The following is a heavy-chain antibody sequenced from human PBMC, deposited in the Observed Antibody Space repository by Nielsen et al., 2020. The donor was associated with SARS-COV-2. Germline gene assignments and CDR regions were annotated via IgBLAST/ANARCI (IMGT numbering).Heavy chain of an antibody. D-gene: IGHD3-10*01. CDR3: AKSGRWFGELLFLDY. Sequence: GESLKISCAASGFTFSSYAMSWVRQAPGKGLEWVPAISGSGGSTYYADSVKGRFTISRDNSKNTLYLQMNSLRAEDTAVYYCAKSGRWFGELLFLDYWGQGTLVTVSS. J-gene: IGHJ4*02. V-gene: IGHV3-23*01. CDR1: GFTFSSYA. CDR2: ISGSGGST.